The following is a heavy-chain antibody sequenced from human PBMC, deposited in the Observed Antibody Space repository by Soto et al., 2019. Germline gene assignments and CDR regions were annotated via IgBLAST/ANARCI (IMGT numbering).Heavy chain of an antibody. J-gene: IGHJ6*03. Sequence: SETLSLTCTVSGGSISSYYWSWIRQPPGKGLEWIGYIYYSGSTNYNPSLKSRVTISVDTSKNQFSLKLSPVTAADTAVYYCAREKEDIVVVPAAQYYYYMDVWGKGTTVTVSS. CDR2: IYYSGST. CDR1: GGSISSYY. CDR3: AREKEDIVVVPAAQYYYYMDV. V-gene: IGHV4-59*01. D-gene: IGHD2-2*01.